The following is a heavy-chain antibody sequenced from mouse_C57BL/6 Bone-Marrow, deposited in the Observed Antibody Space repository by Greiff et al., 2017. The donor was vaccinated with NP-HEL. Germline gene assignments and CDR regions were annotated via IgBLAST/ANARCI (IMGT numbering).Heavy chain of an antibody. J-gene: IGHJ2*01. D-gene: IGHD3-2*02. Sequence: QVQLQQSGPELVKPGASVKISCKASGYAFSSSWMNWVKQRPGKGLEWIGRIYPGDGDTNYNGKFKGKATRTADKSSRTAYMQHSSLTSEDSAVYFCSRRRQLRLNYFDYWGQGTTLTVSS. V-gene: IGHV1-82*01. CDR3: SRRRQLRLNYFDY. CDR2: IYPGDGDT. CDR1: GYAFSSSW.